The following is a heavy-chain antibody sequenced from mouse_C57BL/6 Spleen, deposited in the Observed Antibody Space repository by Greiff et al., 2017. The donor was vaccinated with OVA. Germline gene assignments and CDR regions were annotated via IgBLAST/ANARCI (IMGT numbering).Heavy chain of an antibody. D-gene: IGHD3-2*02. V-gene: IGHV1-69*01. Sequence: QVQLQQPGAELVMPGASVQLSCKASGSTFTSYWMHWVKQRPGQGLAWIGEIDPSDSYTNYNQKFKGQSTLTEDEASSTAYMQLSSLTSEDSAVDYCARGGDSSGYNAMDYWGQGTSVTVSA. CDR2: IDPSDSYT. CDR1: GSTFTSYW. CDR3: ARGGDSSGYNAMDY. J-gene: IGHJ4*01.